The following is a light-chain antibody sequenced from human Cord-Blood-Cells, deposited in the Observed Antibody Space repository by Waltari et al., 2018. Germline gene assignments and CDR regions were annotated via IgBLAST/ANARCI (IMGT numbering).Light chain of an antibody. CDR1: QSISSY. Sequence: DIQMTQSPSSLSASVGDRVTITCRASQSISSYLNWYQQKPGKAPKLLIYAASSLQSGVPSRVSGSGSGTDFTLTISSLQPEDCATYYCQQSYSTPITFGQGTRLEIK. V-gene: IGKV1-39*01. J-gene: IGKJ5*01. CDR2: AAS. CDR3: QQSYSTPIT.